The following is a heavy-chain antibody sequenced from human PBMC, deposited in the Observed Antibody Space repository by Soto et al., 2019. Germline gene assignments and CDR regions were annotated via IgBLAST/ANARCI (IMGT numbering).Heavy chain of an antibody. CDR3: ARCRSHWLASDS. CDR1: GFSFDYFG. Sequence: EVQLVESGGGLVKSGGSLTLSCEASGFSFDYFGMTWVRQAPGKGLEWVSFISSSASYIYYADSVKGRFTVSRDNAKKSLNLQMNSLRAEDTAVYYCARCRSHWLASDSWGQGTLVTVSA. J-gene: IGHJ4*02. V-gene: IGHV3-21*01. CDR2: ISSSASYI. D-gene: IGHD6-19*01.